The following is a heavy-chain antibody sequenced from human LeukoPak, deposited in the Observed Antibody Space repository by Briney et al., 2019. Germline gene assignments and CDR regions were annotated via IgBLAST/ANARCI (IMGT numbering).Heavy chain of an antibody. CDR1: GFTFSSYW. Sequence: GGSLRLSCAASGFTFSSYWMYWVRQAPGKGLVWVSRINSDGSSTSHAHSVKGRFTISRDNAKNTLYLQMNSLRAEEAGVYYCAREGGYSHAFDYWGQGTLVTVSS. V-gene: IGHV3-74*01. J-gene: IGHJ4*02. CDR2: INSDGSST. D-gene: IGHD3-22*01. CDR3: AREGGYSHAFDY.